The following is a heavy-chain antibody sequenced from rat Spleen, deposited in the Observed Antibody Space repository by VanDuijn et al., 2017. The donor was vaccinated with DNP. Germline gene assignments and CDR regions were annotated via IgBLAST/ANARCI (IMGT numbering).Heavy chain of an antibody. CDR3: ATFEGRDA. D-gene: IGHD1-11*01. CDR1: GFTFHNYW. CDR2: ITSSGGGT. Sequence: EVQLVESGGDLVQPGRSLKLSCVASGFTFHNYWMTWIRQVPGKGLEWVASITSSGGGTSYPDSVKGRFTISRDNAKSTLYLQMDSLRSEDTATYYCATFEGRDAWGRGTSVTVSS. J-gene: IGHJ4*01. V-gene: IGHV5-31*01.